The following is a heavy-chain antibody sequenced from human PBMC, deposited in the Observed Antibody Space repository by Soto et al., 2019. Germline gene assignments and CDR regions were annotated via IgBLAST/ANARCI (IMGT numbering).Heavy chain of an antibody. Sequence: PGGSLRLSCAASGFPFSSYSMNLVRPAPGKRLEWVSSISSRSSDIYYADSVKGRFTISRDNAKKSLYLQMTSLRAEDTAVYYCAREVVTMVRGVIITGYYGMDVWGQGTTVTVSS. V-gene: IGHV3-21*01. D-gene: IGHD3-10*01. J-gene: IGHJ6*02. CDR1: GFPFSSYS. CDR3: AREVVTMVRGVIITGYYGMDV. CDR2: ISSRSSDI.